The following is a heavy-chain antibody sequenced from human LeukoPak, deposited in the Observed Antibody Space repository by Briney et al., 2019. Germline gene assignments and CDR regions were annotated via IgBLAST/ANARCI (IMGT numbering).Heavy chain of an antibody. CDR1: GFTFDDYA. D-gene: IGHD3-10*01. V-gene: IGHV3-9*01. Sequence: PGGSLRLSCAASGFTFDDYAMHWVRQAPGKGLEWVSGISWNSGSIGYADSVKGRFTISRDNAKNSLYLQMNSLRAEDTALYYCAKDLFTMVRTDYYYGMDVWGQGTTVTVSS. J-gene: IGHJ6*02. CDR3: AKDLFTMVRTDYYYGMDV. CDR2: ISWNSGSI.